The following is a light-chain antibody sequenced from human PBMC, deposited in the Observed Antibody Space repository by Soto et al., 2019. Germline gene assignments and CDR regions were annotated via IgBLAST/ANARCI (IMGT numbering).Light chain of an antibody. V-gene: IGKV1-5*03. Sequence: DIQMTQSPSTLSGSVGDRVTITCRASQTISSWLAWYQQKPGKAPKILIYKASTLKSGVPSRFSGSGSGTEFNPTISRLQPDDFATYYCQHYNSYSEAFGQGTKVDIK. CDR3: QHYNSYSEA. CDR2: KAS. J-gene: IGKJ1*01. CDR1: QTISSW.